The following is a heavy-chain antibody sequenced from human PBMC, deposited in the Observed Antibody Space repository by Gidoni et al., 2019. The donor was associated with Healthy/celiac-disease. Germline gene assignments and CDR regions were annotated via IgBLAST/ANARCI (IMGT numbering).Heavy chain of an antibody. CDR2: ISGRGGST. V-gene: IGHV3-23*01. CDR3: AKGPKGRMRSSWYPYYFDY. D-gene: IGHD6-13*01. Sequence: EVQLLESGGGLVQPGGSLRLSCAASGFTFSSYAMSWVRQAPGKGLGWVSAISGRGGSTYYADSVKGRFTISRDNSKNTLYLQMNSLRAEDTAVYYCAKGPKGRMRSSWYPYYFDYWGQGTLVTVSS. CDR1: GFTFSSYA. J-gene: IGHJ4*02.